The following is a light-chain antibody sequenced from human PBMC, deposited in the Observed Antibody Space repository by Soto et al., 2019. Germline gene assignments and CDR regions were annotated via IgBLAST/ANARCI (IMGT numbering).Light chain of an antibody. CDR1: QSISSW. J-gene: IGKJ1*01. CDR2: DAS. CDR3: LHHNSFPRT. V-gene: IGKV1-5*01. Sequence: DIQMTQSPSTLSASVGDIVTITCRASQSISSWLAWYQQRPGKAPKLLIYDASSLQSGVPSRFSGSGSGTEFTLTISSLQPEDFATYYCLHHNSFPRTFGQGTKVDI.